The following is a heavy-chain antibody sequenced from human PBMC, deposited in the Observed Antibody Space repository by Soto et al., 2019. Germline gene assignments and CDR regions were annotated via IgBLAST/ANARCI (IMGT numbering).Heavy chain of an antibody. V-gene: IGHV4-39*01. CDR1: GGSISASSYY. D-gene: IGHD3-3*01. CDR3: ARGGWRHIDY. CDR2: MDYSGST. Sequence: PSETLSLTCTVSGGSISASSYYWVWIRQPPGKGLEWIGSMDYSGSTYYNPSLKSRVTISVDTSKNQFSLKLSSVTAADTAVYYCARGGWRHIDYWGQGTLVTVSS. J-gene: IGHJ4*02.